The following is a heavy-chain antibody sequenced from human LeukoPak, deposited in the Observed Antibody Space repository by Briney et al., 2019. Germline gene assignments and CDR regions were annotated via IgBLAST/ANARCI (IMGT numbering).Heavy chain of an antibody. CDR1: GYTFTSYD. D-gene: IGHD5-18*01. J-gene: IGHJ6*03. Sequence: ASVKVSCKASGYTFTSYDINWVRQATGQGLEWMGWMNPNSGNTGYAQKFQGRVTMTRNTSISTAYMELSSLRSEDTAVYYCAREVDTAMGYYYYYYMDVWGKGTTVTVSS. CDR3: AREVDTAMGYYYYYYMDV. CDR2: MNPNSGNT. V-gene: IGHV1-8*01.